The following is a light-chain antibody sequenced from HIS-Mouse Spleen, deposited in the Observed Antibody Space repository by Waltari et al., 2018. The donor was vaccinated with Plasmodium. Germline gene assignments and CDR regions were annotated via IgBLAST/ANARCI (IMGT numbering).Light chain of an antibody. CDR2: DDS. CDR1: NIGSKS. CDR3: QVWDSSSDHPV. J-gene: IGLJ2*01. V-gene: IGLV3-21*03. Sequence: SYVLTQPPSVSVAPGKTARITCGGNNIGSKSVHWYQQKPGQAPVLVVDDDSDRPSGVPGRFSGSNSGNKATLTISRVEAEDEADYYCQVWDSSSDHPVFGGGTKLTVL.